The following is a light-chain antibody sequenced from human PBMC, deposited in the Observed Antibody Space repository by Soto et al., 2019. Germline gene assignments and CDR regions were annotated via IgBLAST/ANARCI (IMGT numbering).Light chain of an antibody. V-gene: IGLV2-8*01. J-gene: IGLJ2*01. Sequence: QLVLTQPPSVSGSPGQSVTISCTGTSSDVGGYNYVSWYQQHPGKAPKLMIYEVSKRPSGVPDRFSGSKSGNTASLTVSGLQAEDEADYYCSSYAGSNNPVVFGGGTKLTVL. CDR3: SSYAGSNNPVV. CDR1: SSDVGGYNY. CDR2: EVS.